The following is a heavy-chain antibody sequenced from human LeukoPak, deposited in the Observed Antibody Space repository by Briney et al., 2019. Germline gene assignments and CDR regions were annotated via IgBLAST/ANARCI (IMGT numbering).Heavy chain of an antibody. J-gene: IGHJ3*02. D-gene: IGHD6-13*01. V-gene: IGHV4-34*01. CDR1: GVSFSGYY. CDR3: ARSQQLVPYAFDI. CDR2: INHSGST. Sequence: PSETLSLTCAVYGVSFSGYYWSWIRQPPGKGLEWIGEINHSGSTNYNPSLKSRVTISVDTSKNQFSLKLSSVTAADTAVYYCARSQQLVPYAFDIWGQGTMVTVS.